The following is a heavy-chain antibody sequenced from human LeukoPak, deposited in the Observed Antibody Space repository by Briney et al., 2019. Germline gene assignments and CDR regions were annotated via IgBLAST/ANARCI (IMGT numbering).Heavy chain of an antibody. D-gene: IGHD3-22*01. V-gene: IGHV4-4*09. CDR2: IYTSGST. CDR1: GGSISSYY. Sequence: KPSETLSLTCTVSGGSISSYYWSWIRQPPGKGLEWIGYIYTSGSTNYNPSLKSRVTISVDTSKNQFSLKLSSVTAADTAVYYCARRHDSSGYYYYWGQGTLVTVSS. J-gene: IGHJ4*02. CDR3: ARRHDSSGYYYY.